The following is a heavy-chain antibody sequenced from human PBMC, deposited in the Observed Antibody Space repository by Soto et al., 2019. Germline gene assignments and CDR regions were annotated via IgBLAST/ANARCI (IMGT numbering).Heavy chain of an antibody. V-gene: IGHV1-18*01. J-gene: IGHJ4*02. CDR2: ISAYNGNT. Sequence: QVPLVQSGAEVKKPGASVKVSCKASGYTFTSYGISWVRQAPGQGLEWMGWISAYNGNTNYAQKLQGRVTITADESTSTAYMELSSLRSEDTAVYYCARERGYSQEADYWGQGTLVTVSS. CDR1: GYTFTSYG. CDR3: ARERGYSQEADY. D-gene: IGHD5-18*01.